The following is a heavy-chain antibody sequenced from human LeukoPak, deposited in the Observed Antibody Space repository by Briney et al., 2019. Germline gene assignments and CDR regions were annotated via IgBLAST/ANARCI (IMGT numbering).Heavy chain of an antibody. Sequence: PGGSLRLSCAASGFIFSRYVMHWVRQAPGMGLEWVAVIAADGSNKYYADSVAGRFPISRDNSKNTLFLQMNSLSAEDTAVYYCARARGGDAFDIWGQGTMVIVSS. CDR3: ARARGGDAFDI. CDR1: GFIFSRYV. V-gene: IGHV3-30*14. CDR2: IAADGSNK. J-gene: IGHJ3*02. D-gene: IGHD3-10*01.